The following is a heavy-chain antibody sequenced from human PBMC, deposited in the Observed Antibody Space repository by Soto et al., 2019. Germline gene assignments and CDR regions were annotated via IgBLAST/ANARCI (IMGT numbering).Heavy chain of an antibody. D-gene: IGHD3-10*01. J-gene: IGHJ6*02. Sequence: EVQLVESGGGLVKPGGSLRLSCAASGFTFSNAWMNWVRQAPGKGLEWVGRIKSKTDGGTTDYAAPVKGRFTISRDDSKNTLYLQMNSLKTEDTDVYYCTTVLRVRGANMDVWGQGTTVTVSS. CDR1: GFTFSNAW. CDR2: IKSKTDGGTT. CDR3: TTVLRVRGANMDV. V-gene: IGHV3-15*07.